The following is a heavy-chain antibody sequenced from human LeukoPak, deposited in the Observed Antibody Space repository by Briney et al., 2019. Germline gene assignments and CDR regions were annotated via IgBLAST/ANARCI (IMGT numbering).Heavy chain of an antibody. CDR2: ISSSGSAI. J-gene: IGHJ3*02. CDR3: AREYITSSGRASDI. Sequence: GGSLRLSCVGSGFTSSSYGMNWVRQAPGKGLEWVSYISSSGSAIHYADSVKGRFTISRDNAKNSLFLQMNSLGADDTAVYYCAREYITSSGRASDIWGQGTMVTVSS. V-gene: IGHV3-48*01. D-gene: IGHD6-6*01. CDR1: GFTSSSYG.